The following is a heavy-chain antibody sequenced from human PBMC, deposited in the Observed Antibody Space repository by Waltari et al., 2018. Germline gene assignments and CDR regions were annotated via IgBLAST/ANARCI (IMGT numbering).Heavy chain of an antibody. V-gene: IGHV1-69*04. D-gene: IGHD6-13*01. J-gene: IGHJ5*02. CDR1: GGTFSSYA. CDR3: TLRKAAAGTFGFDP. CDR2: IIPILGIA. Sequence: QVQLVQSGAEVKKPGSSVKVSCTASGGTFSSYAISWVRQAPGQGLEWMGGIIPILGIANYAQKFQGRVTITADESTSTAYMELSSLRSEDTAVYYCTLRKAAAGTFGFDPWGQGTLVTVSS.